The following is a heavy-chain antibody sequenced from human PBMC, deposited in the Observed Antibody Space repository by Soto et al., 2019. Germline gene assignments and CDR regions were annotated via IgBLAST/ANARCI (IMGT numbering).Heavy chain of an antibody. D-gene: IGHD2-15*01. CDR3: ARETGVVVIVKGEFEF. CDR1: GYTFSRFS. Sequence: VQLVQSGAEVKKPGASVKVSCKASGYTFSRFSISWVRQAPGQGLEWMGWISGNTGKTHYAKKFQDRVTMTADTSTNTAHMELRSLRSDDTAVYYWARETGVVVIVKGEFEFWGQGTLVTVSS. CDR2: ISGNTGKT. V-gene: IGHV1-18*04. J-gene: IGHJ4*02.